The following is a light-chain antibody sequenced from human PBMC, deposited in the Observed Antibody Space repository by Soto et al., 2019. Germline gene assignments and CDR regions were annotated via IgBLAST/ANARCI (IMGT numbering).Light chain of an antibody. CDR2: EVS. V-gene: IGLV2-14*01. J-gene: IGLJ1*01. Sequence: QSALTQPASVSGSPGQSITISCTGTSSDVGSYNRVSWYRQPPGTAPKLMIYEVSYRPSGVSNRFSGSKSGNTASLTISGLQAEDEADYFCNSYTTSSTYVFGTGTKLTVL. CDR1: SSDVGSYNR. CDR3: NSYTTSSTYV.